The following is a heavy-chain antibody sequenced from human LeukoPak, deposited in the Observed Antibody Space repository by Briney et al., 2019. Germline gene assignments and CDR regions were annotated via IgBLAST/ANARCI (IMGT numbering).Heavy chain of an antibody. Sequence: PSETLSLTCTVSGGSISRYYWSWIRQPPGKGLEWIGYIYYSGSTNYNPSLKSRVTISVDTSKNQFSLKLSSVTAADTAVYYCARGDYYDSSGYFPTPFDYWGQGTLVTASS. CDR1: GGSISRYY. CDR3: ARGDYYDSSGYFPTPFDY. D-gene: IGHD3-22*01. CDR2: IYYSGST. J-gene: IGHJ4*02. V-gene: IGHV4-59*01.